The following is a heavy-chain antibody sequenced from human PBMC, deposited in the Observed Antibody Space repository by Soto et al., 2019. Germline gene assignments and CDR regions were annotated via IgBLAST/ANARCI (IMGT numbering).Heavy chain of an antibody. V-gene: IGHV3-9*01. D-gene: IGHD3-22*01. Sequence: SLRLSCAASGFTFDDYAMHWVRQAPGKGLEWVSGISWNSGSIGYGDSVKGRFTISRDNAKNSLYLQMNSLRAEDTALYYCAKDTYYRDSSGYYVFDYWGQGTLVTVSS. J-gene: IGHJ4*02. CDR1: GFTFDDYA. CDR3: AKDTYYRDSSGYYVFDY. CDR2: ISWNSGSI.